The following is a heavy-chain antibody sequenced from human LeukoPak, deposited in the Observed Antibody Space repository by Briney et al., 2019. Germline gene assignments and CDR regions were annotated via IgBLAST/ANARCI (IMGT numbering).Heavy chain of an antibody. V-gene: IGHV3-7*01. CDR2: IKQDGSEK. Sequence: GGSLRLSCAASGFTFSSYWMSWVRQAPGKGLEWVANIKQDGSEKHYVDSAKGRFTISRDNAKDSLYLQMNSLRAEDTAVYYCATAAYNWNYYFDYWGQGTLVSVSS. CDR3: ATAAYNWNYYFDY. D-gene: IGHD1-7*01. CDR1: GFTFSSYW. J-gene: IGHJ4*02.